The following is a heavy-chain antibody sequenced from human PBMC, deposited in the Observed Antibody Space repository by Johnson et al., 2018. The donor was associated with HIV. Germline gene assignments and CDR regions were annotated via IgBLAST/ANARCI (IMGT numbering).Heavy chain of an antibody. CDR2: ISYYGSNK. CDR3: AKHLGSDAFDI. D-gene: IGHD1-26*01. Sequence: QVQLVESGGGLVKPGGSLRLSCAASGFTFSDAWMTWVRQAPGKGLEWVAVISYYGSNKYYADSVKGRFTISRDNSKNTVYLQMNTLRADDTAVYYCAKHLGSDAFDIWGHGTMVTVSS. J-gene: IGHJ3*02. V-gene: IGHV3-30*18. CDR1: GFTFSDAW.